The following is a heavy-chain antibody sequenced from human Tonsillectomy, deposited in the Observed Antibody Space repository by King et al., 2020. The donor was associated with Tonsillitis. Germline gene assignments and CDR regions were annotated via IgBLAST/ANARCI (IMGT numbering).Heavy chain of an antibody. Sequence: VQLQESGPGLVKPSQTLSLTCTVSGASISSGDDYWSWIPQPPGKGLEWIGYIYYSGNTYYTPSLKSRVTLSVDTSKNQFSLKLSSVTAADTAVYYCARDQAIGSPFDCWGQGTLVTVSS. CDR3: ARDQAIGSPFDC. J-gene: IGHJ4*02. D-gene: IGHD1-26*01. V-gene: IGHV4-30-4*01. CDR1: GASISSGDDY. CDR2: IYYSGNT.